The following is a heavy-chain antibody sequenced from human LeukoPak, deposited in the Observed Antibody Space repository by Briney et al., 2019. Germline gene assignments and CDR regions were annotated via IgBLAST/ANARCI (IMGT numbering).Heavy chain of an antibody. V-gene: IGHV1-18*04. D-gene: IGHD6-19*01. J-gene: IGHJ4*02. CDR1: GYTFTGYY. CDR3: ARDPSNTSGWYIYFDY. CDR2: VSTYNGDT. Sequence: GASVKVSCKASGYTFTGYYMHWVRQAPGQGLEWMGWVSTYNGDTKYAQNLQGRVTMTTDTSTSTVYMELRSLRSDDTAVYYCARDPSNTSGWYIYFDYWGPGTLVTVSS.